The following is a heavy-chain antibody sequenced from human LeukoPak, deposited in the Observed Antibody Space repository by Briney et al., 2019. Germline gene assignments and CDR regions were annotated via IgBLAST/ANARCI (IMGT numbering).Heavy chain of an antibody. CDR2: INPNSGGT. D-gene: IGHD1-26*01. V-gene: IGHV1-2*06. J-gene: IGHJ4*02. Sequence: ASVKVSCKASGYTFTGYYMNWVRQAPGQGLEWMGRINPNSGGTNYAQKFQGRVTMTRDTSISTAYMELSRLRSDDAAVYYCARFFGVPGGSYYRPFDYWGQGTLVTVSS. CDR1: GYTFTGYY. CDR3: ARFFGVPGGSYYRPFDY.